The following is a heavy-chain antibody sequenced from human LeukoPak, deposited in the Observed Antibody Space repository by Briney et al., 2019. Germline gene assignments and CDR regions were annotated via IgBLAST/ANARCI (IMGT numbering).Heavy chain of an antibody. CDR1: GFTFSNAW. CDR3: TTEQRTLLKPFDY. D-gene: IGHD1-1*01. Sequence: GGSLRLSCAASGFTFSNAWMSWVRQAPGKGLEWVGRIKSKTDGGTTDYAAPVKGRFTISRNDSKNTLYLQMNSLKTEDTAVYYCTTEQRTLLKPFDYWGQGTLATVSS. CDR2: IKSKTDGGTT. V-gene: IGHV3-15*01. J-gene: IGHJ4*02.